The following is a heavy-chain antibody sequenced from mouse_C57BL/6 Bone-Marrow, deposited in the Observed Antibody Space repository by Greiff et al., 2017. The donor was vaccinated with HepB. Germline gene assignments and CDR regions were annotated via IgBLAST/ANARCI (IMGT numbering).Heavy chain of an antibody. V-gene: IGHV1-5*01. D-gene: IGHD2-1*01. CDR2: IYPGNSDT. Sequence: VQLQQSGTVLARPGASVKMSCKTSGYTFTSYWMHWVKQRPGQGLEWIGAIYPGNSDTSYNQKFKGKAKLTAVTSASTAYMELSSLTNEDSAVYYCYGNYLYWYFDVWGTGTTVTVSS. CDR1: GYTFTSYW. CDR3: YGNYLYWYFDV. J-gene: IGHJ1*03.